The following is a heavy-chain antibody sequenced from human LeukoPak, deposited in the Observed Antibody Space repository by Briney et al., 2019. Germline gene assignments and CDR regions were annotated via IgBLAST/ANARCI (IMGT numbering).Heavy chain of an antibody. CDR3: ARSSAYNWNCLAFDI. Sequence: GESLKISCKGSGYSFTSYWIGWVRQKPGKGLGWIGIIYPGDSDTRYSPSFQGQVTISADKSISTAYLQWSSLKASDTAMYYCARSSAYNWNCLAFDIWGQGTMVTVSS. D-gene: IGHD1-7*01. CDR1: GYSFTSYW. CDR2: IYPGDSDT. V-gene: IGHV5-51*01. J-gene: IGHJ3*02.